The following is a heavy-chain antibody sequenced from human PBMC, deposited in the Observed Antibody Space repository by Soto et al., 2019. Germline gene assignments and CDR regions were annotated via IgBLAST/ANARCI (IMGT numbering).Heavy chain of an antibody. CDR2: LYSGST. CDR1: GASISRGGCH. D-gene: IGHD3-10*01. J-gene: IGHJ4*02. V-gene: IGHV4-39*01. CDR3: ARRGSGHTFDY. Sequence: QLQLQEARPGLVKPSETLSLTCAVSGASISRGGCHWGWISQPPGQGLEWIGSLYSGSTYYNPSLKSRVIISADTSKNQFSLTLSSVTAADTAVDYCARRGSGHTFDYWGQGTLVTVSS.